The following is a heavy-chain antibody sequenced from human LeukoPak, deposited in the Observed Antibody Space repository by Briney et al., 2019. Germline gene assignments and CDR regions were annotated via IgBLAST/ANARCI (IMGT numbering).Heavy chain of an antibody. CDR3: VRDGGYDNSGYNYFDY. CDR1: GFTFSRYT. D-gene: IGHD3-22*01. J-gene: IGHJ4*02. V-gene: IGHV3-64*01. CDR2: LSSNGGWT. Sequence: QPGGSLRLSCAASGFTFSRYTMHWVRQAPGKGLDYVSGLSSNGGWTYYANSVKDRFTISRDNSKNTLYLQMGSLRAEDMAVYYCVRDGGYDNSGYNYFDYWGQGTLVTVSS.